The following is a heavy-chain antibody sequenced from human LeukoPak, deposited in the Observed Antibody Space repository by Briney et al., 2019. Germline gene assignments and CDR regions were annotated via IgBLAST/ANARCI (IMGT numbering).Heavy chain of an antibody. Sequence: PGGSLKLSCAASGFTFSGSAMHWVRQASGKGLEWVGRIRSKANSYATAYAASVKGRFTISRDDSKNTAYLQMNSLKTEDTAVYYCTRHGRILTGYANKYYYYMDVWGKGTTVTISS. D-gene: IGHD3-9*01. V-gene: IGHV3-73*01. CDR2: IRSKANSYAT. CDR3: TRHGRILTGYANKYYYYMDV. CDR1: GFTFSGSA. J-gene: IGHJ6*03.